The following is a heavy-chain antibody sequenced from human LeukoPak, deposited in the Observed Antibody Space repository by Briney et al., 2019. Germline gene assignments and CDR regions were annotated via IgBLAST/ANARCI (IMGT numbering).Heavy chain of an antibody. V-gene: IGHV1-2*02. CDR2: INPNSGGT. Sequence: ASVKVSCKASGYTFTGYYMHWVRQAPGQGLEWMGWINPNSGGTNYAQKFQGRVTMTRDTSISTAYMELSGLTSDDTAVYFCATYYSDTSARDWGQGTLVTVSS. D-gene: IGHD3-22*01. J-gene: IGHJ4*02. CDR1: GYTFTGYY. CDR3: ATYYSDTSARD.